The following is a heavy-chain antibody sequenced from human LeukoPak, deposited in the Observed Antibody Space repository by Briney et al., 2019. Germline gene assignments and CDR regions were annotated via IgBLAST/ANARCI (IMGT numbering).Heavy chain of an antibody. D-gene: IGHD6-13*01. V-gene: IGHV3-20*04. J-gene: IGHJ5*02. Sequence: GGSLRLSCAASGFTFDDYGMSWVRQAPGKGLEWVSGINWNGGSTGYADSVKGRFTISRDNAKNSLYLQMNSLRAEDTALYYCAKDIVEGVAAASGWFDPWGQGTLVTVSS. CDR1: GFTFDDYG. CDR2: INWNGGST. CDR3: AKDIVEGVAAASGWFDP.